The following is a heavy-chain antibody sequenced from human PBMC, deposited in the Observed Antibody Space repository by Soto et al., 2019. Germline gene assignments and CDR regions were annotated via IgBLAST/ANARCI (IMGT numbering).Heavy chain of an antibody. CDR3: ARGFYGFWSGYVDY. D-gene: IGHD3-3*01. CDR2: IWYDGSNK. CDR1: GFTFSSYG. V-gene: IGHV3-33*01. Sequence: PGGSLRLSCAASGFTFSSYGMHWVRQAPGKGLEWVAVIWYDGSNKYYADSVKGRFTISRDNSKNTLYLQMNSLRAEDTSVYYCARGFYGFWSGYVDYWGQGTLVTVSS. J-gene: IGHJ4*02.